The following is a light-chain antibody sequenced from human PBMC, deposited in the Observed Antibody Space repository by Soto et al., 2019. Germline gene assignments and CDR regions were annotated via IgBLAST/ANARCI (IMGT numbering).Light chain of an antibody. CDR2: GAS. V-gene: IGKV1-9*01. CDR1: QGISDT. J-gene: IGKJ4*01. CDR3: QQRDSLPLT. Sequence: IQLTQSPASVSASAGDRDTITCRASQGISDTLTWYQQKPGQAPNVLIYGASTWHSGVPSRFSGSGSGTAFTLTISSLQPEDFAIYYCQQRDSLPLTFGEGTKVELK.